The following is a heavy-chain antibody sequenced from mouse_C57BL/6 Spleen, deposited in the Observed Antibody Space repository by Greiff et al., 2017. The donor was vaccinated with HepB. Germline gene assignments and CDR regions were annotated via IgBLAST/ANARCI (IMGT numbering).Heavy chain of an antibody. D-gene: IGHD1-1*01. CDR3: ERQGDYYGSSYDGYFDV. Sequence: EVQVVESGGGLVKPGGSLKLSCAASGFTFSSYTMSWVRQTPEKRLEWVATISGGGGNTYYPDSVKGRFTISRDNAKNTLYLQMSSLRSEDTALYYCERQGDYYGSSYDGYFDVWGTGTTVTVSS. CDR2: ISGGGGNT. V-gene: IGHV5-9*01. J-gene: IGHJ1*03. CDR1: GFTFSSYT.